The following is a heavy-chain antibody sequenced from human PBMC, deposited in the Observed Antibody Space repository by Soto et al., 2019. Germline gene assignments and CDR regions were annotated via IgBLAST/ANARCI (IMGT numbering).Heavy chain of an antibody. V-gene: IGHV3-33*03. CDR1: GFTFSSYG. Sequence: SLKIPCAASGFTFSSYGIQWVRLAPGKGLEWVAVIWYDGSQKYYVDSVKGRFIVSRDNSKNTLYLQMDSLRGDDTAIYYCATLAGKNGFDVWGQETVVTVSS. J-gene: IGHJ3*01. CDR3: ATLAGKNGFDV. CDR2: IWYDGSQK.